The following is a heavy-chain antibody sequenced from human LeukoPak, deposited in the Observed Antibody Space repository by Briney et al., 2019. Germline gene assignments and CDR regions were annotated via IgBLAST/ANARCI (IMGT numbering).Heavy chain of an antibody. CDR3: ARHSGHSSTNDAFDI. J-gene: IGHJ3*02. Sequence: SETLSLTCTVSGGSISSYYWSWIRQPPGKGLEWIGYIYYSGSTNYNPSHKSRVTISVDTSKNQFSLKLSSVTAADTAVYYCARHSGHSSTNDAFDIWGQGTMVIVSS. CDR1: GGSISSYY. CDR2: IYYSGST. D-gene: IGHD6-13*01. V-gene: IGHV4-59*01.